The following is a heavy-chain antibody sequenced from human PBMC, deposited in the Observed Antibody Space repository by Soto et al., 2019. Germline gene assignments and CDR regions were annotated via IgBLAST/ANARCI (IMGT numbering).Heavy chain of an antibody. CDR3: ARRIAAAYGDAFDI. CDR1: GYTFTGYY. V-gene: IGHV1-2*02. Sequence: GASVKVSCKASGYTFTGYYMHWVRQAPGQGLEWMGWINPNSGGTNYAQKFQGRVAMTRDTSISTAYIELSRLRSDDTAVYYCARRIAAAYGDAFDIWGQGTMVTVS. J-gene: IGHJ3*02. D-gene: IGHD6-13*01. CDR2: INPNSGGT.